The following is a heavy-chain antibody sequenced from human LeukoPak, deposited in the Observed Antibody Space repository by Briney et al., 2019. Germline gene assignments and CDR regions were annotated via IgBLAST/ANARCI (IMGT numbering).Heavy chain of an antibody. V-gene: IGHV3-23*01. CDR2: IGGSAGST. CDR1: GFTFSNYV. D-gene: IGHD3-3*01. Sequence: GGSLGLSCAASGFTFSNYVMSWVRQAPGKGLEWVSGIGGSAGSTYYADSVKGRFTISRDTSKNTLYLQMYSLRAEDTAVYYCAKGSGLTIFGVVIPTFDYWGQGTLVTVSS. J-gene: IGHJ4*02. CDR3: AKGSGLTIFGVVIPTFDY.